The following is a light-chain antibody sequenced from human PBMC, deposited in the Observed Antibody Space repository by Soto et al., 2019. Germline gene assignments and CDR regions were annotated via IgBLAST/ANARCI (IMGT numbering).Light chain of an antibody. J-gene: IGLJ1*01. CDR1: SSDVGSYNL. CDR3: CSYAGSSTYV. V-gene: IGLV2-23*01. Sequence: QSVLTQPAYVSGYPGQSITISCTGTSSDVGSYNLVSWYQHHPGKAPKLIIYEGTKWPSGISNRFSGSKSGNTASLTISGLQAEDEADYYCCSYAGSSTYVFGTGTKLTVL. CDR2: EGT.